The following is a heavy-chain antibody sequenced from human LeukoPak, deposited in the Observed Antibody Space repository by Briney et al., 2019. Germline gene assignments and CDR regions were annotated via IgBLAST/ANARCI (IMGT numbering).Heavy chain of an antibody. CDR3: ARDAQRGFDYSNSLQY. D-gene: IGHD4-11*01. Sequence: PGGSLKLSCAAAGFTFSHYGMHWVRQAPGKGLEWVAVIWSDGTNKYYAASVKGRFSISRDDSGKTVYLQMNSLRPEGTGIYYCARDAQRGFDYSNSLQYWGQGTPVTVST. V-gene: IGHV3-33*01. CDR1: GFTFSHYG. J-gene: IGHJ4*02. CDR2: IWSDGTNK.